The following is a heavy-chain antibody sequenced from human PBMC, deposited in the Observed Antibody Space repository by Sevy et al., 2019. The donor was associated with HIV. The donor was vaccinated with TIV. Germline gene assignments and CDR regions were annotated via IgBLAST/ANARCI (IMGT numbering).Heavy chain of an antibody. J-gene: IGHJ6*02. CDR1: GFTFSTYS. V-gene: IGHV3-48*01. D-gene: IGHD5-12*01. CDR3: AREGSPYDTYYYYYGMDV. CDR2: ISSSSSTI. Sequence: GGSLRLSCAASGFTFSTYSMNWVRQAPGKGLEWVSYISSSSSTIYYADSVRGRFTISRDNAKNSLYLQMNSLRADDTAVYYCAREGSPYDTYYYYYGMDVWGQGTTVTVSS.